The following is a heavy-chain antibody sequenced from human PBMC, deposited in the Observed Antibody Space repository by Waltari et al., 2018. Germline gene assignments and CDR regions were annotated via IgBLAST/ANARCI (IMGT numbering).Heavy chain of an antibody. CDR1: GFTFSSYE. D-gene: IGHD1-1*01. CDR2: ISSSGSTI. Sequence: EVQLVESGGGLVQPGGSLRLSCAASGFTFSSYEMNWVRQAPGKGLEGVSYISSSGSTIYYADSVKGRFTISRDNAKNSLYLQMNSLRAEDTAVYYCASHNWTKYYFDYWGQGTLVTVSS. V-gene: IGHV3-48*03. J-gene: IGHJ4*02. CDR3: ASHNWTKYYFDY.